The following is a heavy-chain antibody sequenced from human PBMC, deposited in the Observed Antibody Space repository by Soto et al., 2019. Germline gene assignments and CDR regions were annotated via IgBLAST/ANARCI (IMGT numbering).Heavy chain of an antibody. CDR3: ARVLYYGSGSYSPYGMDV. CDR2: VSPPFRTS. V-gene: IGHV1-69*01. D-gene: IGHD3-10*01. J-gene: IGHJ6*02. CDR1: GVSFNNNG. Sequence: QVQLVQSGAEVKKPGSSVKVSCKTSGVSFNNNGIGWVRQAPRHGLEWMGGVSPPFRTSNYARKFRGRISITADASTGTVNMELSSLTSEDTAQYYCARVLYYGSGSYSPYGMDVWGQGTTVTVSS.